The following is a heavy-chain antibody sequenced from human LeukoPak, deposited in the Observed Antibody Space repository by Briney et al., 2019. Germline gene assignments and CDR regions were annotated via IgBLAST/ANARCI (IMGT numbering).Heavy chain of an antibody. V-gene: IGHV1-3*01. CDR1: GYTFTSYA. CDR2: INAGNGNT. J-gene: IGHJ2*01. Sequence: ASVKVSCKASGYTFTSYAMHWVRQAPGQRLEWMGWINAGNGNTKYSQKLQGRVTMTTDTSTSTAYMELSSLRSEDTAVYYCARGDQITMIVVGTYWYFDLWGRGTLVTVSS. D-gene: IGHD3-22*01. CDR3: ARGDQITMIVVGTYWYFDL.